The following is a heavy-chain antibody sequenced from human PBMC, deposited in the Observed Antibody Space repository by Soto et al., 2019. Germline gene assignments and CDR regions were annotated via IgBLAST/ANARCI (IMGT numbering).Heavy chain of an antibody. J-gene: IGHJ6*03. Sequence: PGGSLRLSCAASGFTFSSYAMSWVRQAPGKGLEWVSAISGSGGSTYYADSVKGRFTISRDNSKNTLYLQMNSLRAEDTAVYYCAKEAIFGVVTYYYYYMEVWGKGTTVTVSS. CDR3: AKEAIFGVVTYYYYYMEV. CDR2: ISGSGGST. CDR1: GFTFSSYA. D-gene: IGHD3-3*01. V-gene: IGHV3-23*01.